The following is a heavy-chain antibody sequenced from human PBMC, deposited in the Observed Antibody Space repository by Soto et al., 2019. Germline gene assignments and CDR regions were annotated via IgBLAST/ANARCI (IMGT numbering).Heavy chain of an antibody. CDR2: INTGNDNT. Sequence: ASVKVSCKASGYTFTSYNMHWVRQAPGQGLEWMGWINTGNDNTKYSQKFHGRVTFSRDTSASTVYMDLSSLRADDTAVYYCARVGDYGVFYFAYWGQGTLVTSPQ. J-gene: IGHJ4*02. V-gene: IGHV1-3*04. CDR3: ARVGDYGVFYFAY. D-gene: IGHD4-17*01. CDR1: GYTFTSYN.